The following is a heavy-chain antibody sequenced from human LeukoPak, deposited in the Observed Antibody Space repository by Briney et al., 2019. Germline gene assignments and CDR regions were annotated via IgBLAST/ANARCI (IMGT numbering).Heavy chain of an antibody. CDR2: ISHSGST. D-gene: IGHD3-3*01. CDR1: GESFSGYY. V-gene: IGHV4-34*01. CDR3: ARGDFWSGYFSV. Sequence: SEALSLTCAVYGESFSGYYWSWIRQPPGKGPEWIGEISHSGSTNYNPSLKSRVTISVDTSKNQFSLKLSSVTAADTAVYYCARGDFWSGYFSVWGQGTTATVSS. J-gene: IGHJ6*02.